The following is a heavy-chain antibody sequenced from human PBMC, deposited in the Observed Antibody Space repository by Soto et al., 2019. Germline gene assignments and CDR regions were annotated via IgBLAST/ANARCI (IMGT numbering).Heavy chain of an antibody. J-gene: IGHJ4*02. CDR2: INPSTLVT. V-gene: IGHV1-46*01. Sequence: ASVKVSCKASGYTLTHYYMHWVRQAPGQGPEWVGVINPSTLVTSYAQKFQGRVTMTRDTSTSTVYMEPNSLISEDTAVYYCARNGQTYDSYFFDNRRKGTQVTVSS. CDR1: GYTLTHYY. D-gene: IGHD3-3*01. CDR3: ARNGQTYDSYFFDN.